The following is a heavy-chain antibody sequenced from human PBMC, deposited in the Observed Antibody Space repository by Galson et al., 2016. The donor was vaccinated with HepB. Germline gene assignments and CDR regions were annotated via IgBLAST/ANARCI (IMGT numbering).Heavy chain of an antibody. D-gene: IGHD2-15*01. V-gene: IGHV3-74*01. J-gene: IGHJ5*02. Sequence: SLRLSCAASRFTFKTYWMDWVRQVPGKGPMWVAAINSDGSITWYADSVKGRFTISRDNAKNTLHLQMNSLTADDTAMYYCWKLLGASSWGQGIVVTVSS. CDR1: RFTFKTYW. CDR3: WKLLGASS. CDR2: INSDGSIT.